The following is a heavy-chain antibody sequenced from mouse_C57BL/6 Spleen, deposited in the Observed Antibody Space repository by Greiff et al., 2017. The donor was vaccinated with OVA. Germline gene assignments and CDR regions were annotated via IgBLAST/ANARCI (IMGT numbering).Heavy chain of an antibody. CDR2: INPSNGGT. D-gene: IGHD2-2*01. V-gene: IGHV1-53*01. CDR3: ARKRLMVTTTAYAMDY. J-gene: IGHJ4*01. Sequence: QVHVKQSGTELVKPGASVKLSCKASGYTFTSYWMHWVKQRPGQGLEWIGNINPSNGGTNYNEKFKSKATLTVDKSSSTAYMQLSSLTSEDSSVYYCARKRLMVTTTAYAMDYWGQGTSVTVSS. CDR1: GYTFTSYW.